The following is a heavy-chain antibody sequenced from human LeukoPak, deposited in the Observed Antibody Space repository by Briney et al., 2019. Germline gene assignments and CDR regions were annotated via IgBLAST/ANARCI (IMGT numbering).Heavy chain of an antibody. D-gene: IGHD2-2*01. J-gene: IGHJ6*02. Sequence: ASVKVSCKASGGTFISYAISWVRQAPGQGLEWMGGIIPIFGTANYAQKFQGRVTITADESTSTAYMELSSLRSEDTAVYYCARGCSSTSCYGPQLLLYYYYYGMDVWGQGTTVTVSS. V-gene: IGHV1-69*13. CDR2: IIPIFGTA. CDR3: ARGCSSTSCYGPQLLLYYYYYGMDV. CDR1: GGTFISYA.